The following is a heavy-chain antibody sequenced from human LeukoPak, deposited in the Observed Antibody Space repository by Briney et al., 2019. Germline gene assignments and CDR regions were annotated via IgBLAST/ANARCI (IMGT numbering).Heavy chain of an antibody. CDR1: GFNFNGHY. CDR2: VKPNSGGT. Sequence: ASVEVFLKASGFNFNGHYLPLVRQAPGQGPGVVGWVKPNSGGTNYAQKFQGRVTMTRDTSISTAYMELSRLRSDDTAVYYCASTTCSSTSCYTIRADYWGQGTLVTVSS. CDR3: ASTTCSSTSCYTIRADY. V-gene: IGHV1-2*02. J-gene: IGHJ4*02. D-gene: IGHD2-2*02.